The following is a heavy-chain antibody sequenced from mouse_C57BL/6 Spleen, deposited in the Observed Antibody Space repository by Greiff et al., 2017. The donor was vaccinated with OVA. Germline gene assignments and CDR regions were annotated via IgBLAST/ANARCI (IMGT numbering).Heavy chain of an antibody. J-gene: IGHJ1*03. CDR3: ARWLLQYFDV. V-gene: IGHV1-50*01. D-gene: IGHD2-3*01. Sequence: QVQLKQPGAELVKPGASVKLSCKASGYTFTSYWMQWVKQRPGQGLEWIGEIDPSDSYTNYNQKFKGKATLTVDTSSSTAYMQLSSLTSEDSAVYYCARWLLQYFDVWGTGTTVTVSS. CDR2: IDPSDSYT. CDR1: GYTFTSYW.